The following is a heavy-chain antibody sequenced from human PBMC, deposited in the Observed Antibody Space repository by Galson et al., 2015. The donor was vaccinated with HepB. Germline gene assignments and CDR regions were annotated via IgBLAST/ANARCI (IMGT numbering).Heavy chain of an antibody. J-gene: IGHJ4*02. CDR3: TTDPAIYRAYYFDY. CDR1: GFTFSNAW. V-gene: IGHV3-15*07. D-gene: IGHD1-14*01. Sequence: SLRLSCAAFGFTFSNAWLNWVRQAPGKGLEWVGRIKSKTDGGTTDYAAPVKGRFTISRDDSKNTLYLQMNSLKTEDTAVYYCTTDPAIYRAYYFDYWGQGTLVTVSS. CDR2: IKSKTDGGTT.